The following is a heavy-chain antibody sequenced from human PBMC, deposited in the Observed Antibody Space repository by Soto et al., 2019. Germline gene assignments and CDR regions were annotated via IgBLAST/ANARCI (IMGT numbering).Heavy chain of an antibody. CDR2: INHSGST. CDR3: ARGFMYSSGSILNY. J-gene: IGHJ4*02. CDR1: GGSIKNSGYY. Sequence: SETLSLTCTVSGGSIKNSGYYWSRIRQPPGKGLEWIGEINHSGSTNYNPSLKSRVTISVDTSKNQFSLKLSSVTAADTAVYYCARGFMYSSGSILNYWGQGTLVTVSS. D-gene: IGHD6-19*01. V-gene: IGHV4-34*01.